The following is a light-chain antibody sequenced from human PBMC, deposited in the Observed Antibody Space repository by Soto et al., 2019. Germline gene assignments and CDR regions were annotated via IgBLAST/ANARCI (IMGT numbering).Light chain of an antibody. CDR1: QTVRNNY. J-gene: IGKJ4*01. CDR3: QQFSSYPLT. CDR2: DAS. Sequence: EFVLTQSPGTPSLSPGERATLSCRASQTVRNNYLAWYQQKPGQAPKLLIYDASSRATGIPDRFSGGGSGTDFILTISRLEPEDFAVYYCQQFSSYPLTFGGGTKVEMK. V-gene: IGKV3-20*01.